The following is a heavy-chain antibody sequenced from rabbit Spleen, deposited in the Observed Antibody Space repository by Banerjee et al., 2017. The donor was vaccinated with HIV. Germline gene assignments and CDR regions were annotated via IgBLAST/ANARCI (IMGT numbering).Heavy chain of an antibody. Sequence: QEQLVESGGGLVQPEGSLTLTCKASGFSFNSGYDMCWVRQAPGKGLEWIACIYAGSSDSTYSATWAKGRFTLSKTSSTTVTLQMTSLTAADTATYFCARDAGTSFSTYGMDLWGQGTLVTVS. CDR3: ARDAGTSFSTYGMDL. D-gene: IGHD8-1*01. CDR1: GFSFNSGYD. CDR2: IYAGSSDST. V-gene: IGHV1S45*01. J-gene: IGHJ6*01.